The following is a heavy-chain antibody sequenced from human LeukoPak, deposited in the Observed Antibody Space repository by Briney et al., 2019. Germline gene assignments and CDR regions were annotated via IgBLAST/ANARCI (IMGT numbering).Heavy chain of an antibody. D-gene: IGHD2-15*01. Sequence: GESLKISCKGSGYSFTNYWIGWVRQMPGKGLEWMGIIYPGDSDTRYSPSFQGQVTISVDKSVTTAYVQWSSLKASDTAVYYCATGRSCSGGTCYSSLDFWGQGTLVTVSS. CDR2: IYPGDSDT. CDR1: GYSFTNYW. V-gene: IGHV5-51*01. CDR3: ATGRSCSGGTCYSSLDF. J-gene: IGHJ4*01.